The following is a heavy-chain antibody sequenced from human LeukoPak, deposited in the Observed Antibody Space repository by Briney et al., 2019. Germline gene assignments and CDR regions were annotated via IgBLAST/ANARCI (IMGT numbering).Heavy chain of an antibody. Sequence: GRSLRLTCAASGFTFSDSYMSWIRQAPGKGLEWVSYISSSGNYANYADSVKGRFTISRDNAKNSLYLQMISLRAEDTAVYYCARGIEATRRSAATCNYFDYWGQGTLVTVSS. CDR3: ARGIEATRRSAATCNYFDY. D-gene: IGHD5-12*01. J-gene: IGHJ4*02. CDR1: GFTFSDSY. V-gene: IGHV3-11*06. CDR2: ISSSGNYA.